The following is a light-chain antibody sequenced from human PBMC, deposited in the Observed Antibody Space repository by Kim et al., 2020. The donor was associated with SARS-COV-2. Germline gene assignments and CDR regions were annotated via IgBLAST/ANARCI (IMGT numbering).Light chain of an antibody. Sequence: EIVLTQSPVTLSLSPGQRDTLSCRASQYIDNWLAWYQQKPGQVPRLLIYDASNRATGIPARFSGSGSGTDFTLTISSLEPEDFAVYYCQHRRTWPLTFGQGTKLDI. CDR1: QYIDNW. CDR2: DAS. V-gene: IGKV3-11*01. J-gene: IGKJ2*01. CDR3: QHRRTWPLT.